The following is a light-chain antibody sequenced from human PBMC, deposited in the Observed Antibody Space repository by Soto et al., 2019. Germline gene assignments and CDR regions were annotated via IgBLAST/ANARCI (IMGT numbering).Light chain of an antibody. J-gene: IGKJ1*01. CDR1: QTISNY. V-gene: IGKV1-5*01. CDR2: DAS. CDR3: QHYDDYPWT. Sequence: DIQMTQSPSTLSASVGDRVTITCRASQTISNYLAWYQQKPGKAPKVLIYDASNLESGVPSRFRGSGSGTEFTLTISSLQADDFATYYCQHYDDYPWTFGQGTKVDI.